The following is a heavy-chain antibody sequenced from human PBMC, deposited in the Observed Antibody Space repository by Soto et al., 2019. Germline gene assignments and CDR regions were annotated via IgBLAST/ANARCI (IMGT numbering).Heavy chain of an antibody. Sequence: QVQLVQSGAEVKKPGSSVKVSCKASGGTFSSYAISWVRQAPGQGLEWMGGIIPIFGTANYAQKFQGRVTITADESTSTAYMGRSSLRSEDTAMYHCARGRRLGANGRCYYYGRDVWGQGTTVTVCS. CDR1: GGTFSSYA. D-gene: IGHD1-26*01. J-gene: IGHJ6*02. CDR2: IIPIFGTA. CDR3: ARGRRLGANGRCYYYGRDV. V-gene: IGHV1-69*12.